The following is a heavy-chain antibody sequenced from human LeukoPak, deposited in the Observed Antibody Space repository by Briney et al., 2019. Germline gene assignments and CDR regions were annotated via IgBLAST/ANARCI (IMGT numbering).Heavy chain of an antibody. J-gene: IGHJ4*02. V-gene: IGHV3-23*01. CDR1: GFTFSSYA. D-gene: IGHD4-17*01. Sequence: GGSLRLSCAASGFTFSSYAMNWVRQAPGKGLEWVSGTSDTGRSTYYADSVKGRFTISRSNSKNTLYLQMNSLRDEDTAVYYCAKVLRGLAYYGDYSDWGQGTLVTVSS. CDR3: AKVLRGLAYYGDYSD. CDR2: TSDTGRST.